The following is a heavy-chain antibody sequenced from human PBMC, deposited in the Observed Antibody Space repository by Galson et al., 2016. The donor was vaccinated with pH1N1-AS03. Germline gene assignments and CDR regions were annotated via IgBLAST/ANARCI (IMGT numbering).Heavy chain of an antibody. CDR3: VRHNSIDYGAGNEGWFDP. D-gene: IGHD4/OR15-4a*01. J-gene: IGHJ5*02. V-gene: IGHV3-48*04. CDR1: GFTFRSYS. Sequence: SLRLSCAGSGFTFRSYSMNWVRQAPGKGLEWLSFISSSSGTIHYADSVKGRFITSRDNAKNSVYLQMNSLRVADPAAYYCVRHNSIDYGAGNEGWFDPWGQGTLVTVSS. CDR2: ISSSSGTI.